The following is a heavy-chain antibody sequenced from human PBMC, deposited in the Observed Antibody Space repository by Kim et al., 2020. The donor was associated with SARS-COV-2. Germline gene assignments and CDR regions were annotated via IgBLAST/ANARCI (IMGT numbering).Heavy chain of an antibody. V-gene: IGHV4-39*01. CDR2: IYYSGST. CDR1: GGSISSSSYY. CDR3: ARHRASGVVVPAAIRAPFDY. Sequence: SETLSLTCTVSGGSISSSSYYWGWIRQPPGKGREWIGSIYYSGSTYYNPSLKSRVTISGDTSKNQFSLKLSSVTAADTAVYYCARHRASGVVVPAAIRAPFDYWGQGTLVTVSS. J-gene: IGHJ4*02. D-gene: IGHD2-2*01.